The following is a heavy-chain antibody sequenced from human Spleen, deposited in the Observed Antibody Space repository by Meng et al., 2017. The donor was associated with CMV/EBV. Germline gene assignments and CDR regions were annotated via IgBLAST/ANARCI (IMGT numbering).Heavy chain of an antibody. CDR2: IKQDGSEK. CDR1: GFTFSSYE. Sequence: GESLKISCAASGFTFSSYEMSWVRQAPGKGLEWVANIKQDGSEKYYVDSVKGRFTISRDNAKNSLYLQMNSLRAEDTAVYYCARGASSQWIQLWSLYYYYGMDVWGQGTTVTVSS. V-gene: IGHV3-7*01. D-gene: IGHD5-18*01. CDR3: ARGASSQWIQLWSLYYYYGMDV. J-gene: IGHJ6*02.